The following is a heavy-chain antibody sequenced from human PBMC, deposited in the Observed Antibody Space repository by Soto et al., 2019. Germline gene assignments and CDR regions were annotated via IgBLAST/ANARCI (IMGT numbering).Heavy chain of an antibody. CDR1: GGSFSSYA. CDR2: IIPIFGTA. D-gene: IGHD2-2*01. V-gene: IGHV1-69*13. CDR3: ARGPSDIVLVPAAMLDYYYYYGMDV. J-gene: IGHJ6*02. Sequence: SVKVSCKASGGSFSSYAISWVRQAPGQGLEWMGGIIPIFGTANYAQKFQGRVTITADESTSTAYMELSSLRSEDTAVYYCARGPSDIVLVPAAMLDYYYYYGMDVWGQGTTVTVSS.